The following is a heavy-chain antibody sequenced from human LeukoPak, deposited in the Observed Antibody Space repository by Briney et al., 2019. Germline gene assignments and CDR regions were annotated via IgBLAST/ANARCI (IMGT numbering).Heavy chain of an antibody. Sequence: GGSLRLSCAASGFTFSSYGMHWVRQAPGKGLEWVSFIRYDGSNKYYADSVKGRFTISRDNSKNTLYLQMDSLRAEDTAVHYCARGHDYSNNAERHFDLWGRGTLVTVSS. CDR2: IRYDGSNK. V-gene: IGHV3-30*02. CDR1: GFTFSSYG. D-gene: IGHD4-11*01. CDR3: ARGHDYSNNAERHFDL. J-gene: IGHJ2*01.